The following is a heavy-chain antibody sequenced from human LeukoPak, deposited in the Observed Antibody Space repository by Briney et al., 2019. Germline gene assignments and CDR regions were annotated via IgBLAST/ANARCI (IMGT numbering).Heavy chain of an antibody. D-gene: IGHD3-10*01. CDR1: GIPLSNYY. J-gene: IGHJ5*02. CDR3: ARGGVVGTMLRGINWFDP. V-gene: IGHV4-59*01. Sequence: SETLSLTCSVSGIPLSNYYWNWIRQSPGKGLEWIGYIYYSGSTDYNPSLKSRVTMSIDMSKRQFSLKLSSVTAADTAVYYCARGGVVGTMLRGINWFDPWGPGTLVAVSS. CDR2: IYYSGST.